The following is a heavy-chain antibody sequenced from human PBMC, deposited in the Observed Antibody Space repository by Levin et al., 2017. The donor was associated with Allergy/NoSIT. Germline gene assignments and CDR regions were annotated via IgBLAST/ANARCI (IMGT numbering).Heavy chain of an antibody. CDR3: ARRTYGYGGGRFDP. J-gene: IGHJ5*02. CDR1: GASITSGTSQ. Sequence: KASETLSLTCTVSGASITSGTSQWGWIRQPPGKGLEWVGSFYHSGTTYFNPSLKSRITISVDASNNRFSLKLTSVTAADTAVYYCARRTYGYGGGRFDPWGRGTLVTVSS. V-gene: IGHV4-39*02. CDR2: FYHSGTT. D-gene: IGHD4-23*01.